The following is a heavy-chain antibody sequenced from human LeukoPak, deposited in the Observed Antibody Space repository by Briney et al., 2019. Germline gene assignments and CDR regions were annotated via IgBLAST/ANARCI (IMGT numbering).Heavy chain of an antibody. CDR1: GDSISTNY. CDR2: IYDSGST. J-gene: IGHJ3*02. D-gene: IGHD4-17*01. CDR3: ARDRQATTAYDAFDI. V-gene: IGHV4-59*01. Sequence: SETLSLTCTVSGDSISTNYWTWIRQPPRKGLEWIGYIYDSGSTKYNPSLKSRATISVDTSKNQFSLKLSSATAADTAVYYCARDRQATTAYDAFDIWGQGTMVTVSS.